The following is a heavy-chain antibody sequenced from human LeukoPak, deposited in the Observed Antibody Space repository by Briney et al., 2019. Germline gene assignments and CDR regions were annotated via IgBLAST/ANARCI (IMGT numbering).Heavy chain of an antibody. CDR3: ATVSGIVATKYYFDY. CDR1: GYTLTELS. D-gene: IGHD5-12*01. Sequence: ASVKVSCKVSGYTLTELSMHWVRQAPGKGLEWMGGFDPEDGETIYAQKFQGRVTMTEDTSTDTAYVELSSLRSEDTAVYYCATVSGIVATKYYFDYWGQGTLVTVSA. V-gene: IGHV1-24*01. CDR2: FDPEDGET. J-gene: IGHJ4*02.